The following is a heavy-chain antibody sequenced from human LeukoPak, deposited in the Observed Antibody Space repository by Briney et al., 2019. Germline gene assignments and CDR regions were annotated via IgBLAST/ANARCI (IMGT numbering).Heavy chain of an antibody. D-gene: IGHD7-27*01. Sequence: GGSVRLSCAASGFILNTYPMNWVRQTPGKGLEWIAYIGSGSSTIYYADSVKGRLTVSSDNTKNSLFLQVNSLRDEDTAVYYCARDTRNWADYWGQGTLVTVSS. CDR2: IGSGSSTI. V-gene: IGHV3-48*02. CDR3: ARDTRNWADY. J-gene: IGHJ4*02. CDR1: GFILNTYP.